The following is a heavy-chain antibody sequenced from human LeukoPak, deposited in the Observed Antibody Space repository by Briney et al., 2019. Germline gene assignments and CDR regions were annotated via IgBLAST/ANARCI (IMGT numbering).Heavy chain of an antibody. CDR2: ISDSGDST. CDR3: ARRIIGTCPDY. D-gene: IGHD1-20*01. J-gene: IGHJ4*02. V-gene: IGHV3-23*01. Sequence: PGGSLRLSCAASGFTFSSFAMSWVRQAPGKGLEWVSGISDSGDSTDYADSVKGRFTISRDNPKNRLFLQMNSLRAEDTAVYYCARRIIGTCPDYWGQGTLVTVSP. CDR1: GFTFSSFA.